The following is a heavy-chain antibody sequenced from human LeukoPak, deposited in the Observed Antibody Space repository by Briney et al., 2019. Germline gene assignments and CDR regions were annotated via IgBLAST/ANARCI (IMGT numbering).Heavy chain of an antibody. V-gene: IGHV1-46*01. D-gene: IGHD3-9*01. J-gene: IGHJ4*02. CDR1: GYSFTNYY. CDR3: ARDQGLTGYFDY. Sequence: ASVTVSCKTSGYSFTNYYMHWVRQAPGQGLEWMGIINPSGGSTNYAQKFQGRVTMARDTSTGIVYMELSSLRSEDTAVYYCARDQGLTGYFDYWGQGTLVTVSS. CDR2: INPSGGST.